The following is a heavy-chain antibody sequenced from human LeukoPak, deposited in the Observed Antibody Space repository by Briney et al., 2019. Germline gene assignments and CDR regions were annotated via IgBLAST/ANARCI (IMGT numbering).Heavy chain of an antibody. CDR2: INPSDGST. V-gene: IGHV1-46*01. J-gene: IGHJ4*02. Sequence: ASVKVSCKASGYTFTSYYMHWVRQAPGQGLEWMGIINPSDGSTSYAQKFQGRVTMSRDTSTSTVYMELSSLRSEDTAVYYCARAREVPTATFDYWGQGTLVTVSS. CDR3: ARAREVPTATFDY. CDR1: GYTFTSYY. D-gene: IGHD2-2*01.